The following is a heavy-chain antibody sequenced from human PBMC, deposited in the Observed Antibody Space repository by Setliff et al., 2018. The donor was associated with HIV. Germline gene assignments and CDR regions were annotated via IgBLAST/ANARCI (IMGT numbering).Heavy chain of an antibody. CDR2: IYYTGST. CDR3: ARSSDRFCSGGSCSPVIYY. CDR1: GGSMSSGDYY. J-gene: IGHJ4*02. Sequence: PSETLSLTCSVSGGSMSSGDYYWSWIRQHPGKGLEWIGYIYYTGSTYYNPSLKSRVTISVDTSKNQFSLNLSSVTAADTALYYCARSSDRFCSGGSCSPVIYYWGQGTLVTVSS. D-gene: IGHD2-15*01. V-gene: IGHV4-31*03.